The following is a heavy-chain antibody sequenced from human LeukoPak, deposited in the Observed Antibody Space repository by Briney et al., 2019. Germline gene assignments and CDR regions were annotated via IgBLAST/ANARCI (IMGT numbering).Heavy chain of an antibody. V-gene: IGHV4-61*02. CDR3: ARQGKWAHAFDI. CDR2: IYTSGST. CDR1: GGSISSGSYY. D-gene: IGHD2-8*01. J-gene: IGHJ3*02. Sequence: PSQTLSLTCTVSGGSISSGSYYWSWIRQPAGKGLEWIGRIYTSGSTNYNPSLKSRVTISVDTSKNQFSLKLSSVTAADTAVYYCARQGKWAHAFDIWGQGTMVTVSS.